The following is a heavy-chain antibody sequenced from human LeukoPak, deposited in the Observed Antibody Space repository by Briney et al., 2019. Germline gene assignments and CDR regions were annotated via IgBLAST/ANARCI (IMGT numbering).Heavy chain of an antibody. D-gene: IGHD1-26*01. Sequence: SETLSLTCAVYGGSFSGYYWSWIRQPPGKGLEWIGEINHSGSTNYNPSLNSRVAISVQTSKNQFSLKLRSVTAADTAVYYCAREQIVGAPKANWFDPWGQGTLVTVSS. CDR1: GGSFSGYY. CDR2: INHSGST. J-gene: IGHJ5*02. V-gene: IGHV4-34*01. CDR3: AREQIVGAPKANWFDP.